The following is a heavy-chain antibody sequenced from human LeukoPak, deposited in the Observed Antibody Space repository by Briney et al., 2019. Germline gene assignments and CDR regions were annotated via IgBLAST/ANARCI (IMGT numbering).Heavy chain of an antibody. D-gene: IGHD3-3*01. Sequence: ASVKASCKASGYTFTSYDINWVRQATGQGLEWMGWMNPNSGNTGYAQKFQGRVTMTMNTSISTAYMELSSLRSEDTAVYYCASGQVRGGYDFWCGYIRLGADYYYYYGMDVLGQGTTVTVSS. CDR2: MNPNSGNT. CDR1: GYTFTSYD. CDR3: ASGQVRGGYDFWCGYIRLGADYYYYYGMDV. J-gene: IGHJ6*02. V-gene: IGHV1-8*01.